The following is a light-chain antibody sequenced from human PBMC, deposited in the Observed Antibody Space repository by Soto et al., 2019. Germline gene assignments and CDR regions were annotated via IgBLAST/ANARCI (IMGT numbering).Light chain of an antibody. Sequence: QSVLTQPPSASGTPGQRVTISCSGSSSNVGTNHVNWYQQLPGTAPKLLIYSDNQRHSGVPARFSGSKSGTSASLAISGLQSEDEADYYCATRDERLSGRVFGGGTKVTVL. V-gene: IGLV1-44*01. CDR3: ATRDERLSGRV. J-gene: IGLJ3*02. CDR2: SDN. CDR1: SSNVGTNH.